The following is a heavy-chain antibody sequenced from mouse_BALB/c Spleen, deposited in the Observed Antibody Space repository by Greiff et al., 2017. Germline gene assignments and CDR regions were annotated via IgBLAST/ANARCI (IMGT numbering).Heavy chain of an antibody. Sequence: EVQGVESGGGLVKPGGSRKLSCAASGFTFSDYYMYWVRQTPEKRLEWVATISDGGSYTYYPDSVKGRFTISRDNAKNNLYLQMSSLKSEDTAMYYCARDQRGYAMDYWGQGTSVTVSS. CDR2: ISDGGSYT. CDR3: ARDQRGYAMDY. J-gene: IGHJ4*01. CDR1: GFTFSDYY. V-gene: IGHV5-4*02.